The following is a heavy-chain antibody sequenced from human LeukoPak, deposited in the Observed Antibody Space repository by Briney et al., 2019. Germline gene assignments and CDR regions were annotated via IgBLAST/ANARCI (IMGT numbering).Heavy chain of an antibody. D-gene: IGHD1-7*01. CDR3: ARPCPLNWNYALDY. CDR1: GFTFSSYG. Sequence: GRSLRLSCAASGFTFSSYGMHWVRQAPGKGLEWVAVIWYDGSNKYYADSVKGRFTISRDNSKNTLYLQMNSLRAEDTAVYYCARPCPLNWNYALDYWGQGTLVTVSS. J-gene: IGHJ4*02. V-gene: IGHV3-33*01. CDR2: IWYDGSNK.